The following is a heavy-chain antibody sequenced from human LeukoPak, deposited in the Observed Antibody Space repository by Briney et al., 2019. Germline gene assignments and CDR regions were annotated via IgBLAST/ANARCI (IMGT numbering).Heavy chain of an antibody. J-gene: IGHJ4*02. CDR3: TRLAPGSSRDY. Sequence: GGSLRLSCAASGSIFSHYWMSWVRQSPGKGLEWVATINNDGGDTLYADSVKGRLTISRDDAKNSLFLQFHSLRVDDTAVYYCTRLAPGSSRDYWGQGTLVTVSS. V-gene: IGHV3-7*01. D-gene: IGHD2-15*01. CDR2: INNDGGDT. CDR1: GSIFSHYW.